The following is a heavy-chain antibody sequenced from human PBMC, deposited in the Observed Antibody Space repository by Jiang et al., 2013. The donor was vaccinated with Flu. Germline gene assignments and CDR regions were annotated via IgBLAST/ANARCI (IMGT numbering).Heavy chain of an antibody. D-gene: IGHD3-16*01. Sequence: VQLLESGGEVVQPGESLRLSCVVSGFTFSTYAMAWVRQAPGKGLEWVATINGAGDRYYADSVKGRVTISGDKSKNTVYLQMTNLRAEDTAVYYCAKDYVYVYGMDVWGQGTTVTVSS. J-gene: IGHJ6*02. CDR1: GFTFSTYA. CDR2: INGAGDR. V-gene: IGHV3-23*01. CDR3: AKDYVYVYGMDV.